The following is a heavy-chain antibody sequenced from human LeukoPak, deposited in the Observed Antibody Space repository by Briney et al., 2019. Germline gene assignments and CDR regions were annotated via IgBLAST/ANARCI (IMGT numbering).Heavy chain of an antibody. CDR3: AKTKGYSYGYYFDY. CDR2: MSYDGFNK. Sequence: GGSLRLSCAASGFTFSSYAMHWVRQSLGKGLEWVAVMSYDGFNKYYADSVKGRFTISRDNSKNTLYLQMNSLRAEDSAVYYCAKTKGYSYGYYFDYWGQGTLVTVSS. J-gene: IGHJ4*02. CDR1: GFTFSSYA. D-gene: IGHD5-18*01. V-gene: IGHV3-30*18.